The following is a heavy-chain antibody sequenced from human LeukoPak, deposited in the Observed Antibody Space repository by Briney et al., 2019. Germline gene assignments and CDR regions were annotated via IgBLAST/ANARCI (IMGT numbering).Heavy chain of an antibody. D-gene: IGHD1-26*01. CDR3: ANLVGPSDY. CDR1: GFTFNSYW. J-gene: IGHJ4*02. CDR2: IRYDGSNK. Sequence: GGSLRLSCAASGFTFNSYWMNWVRQAPGKGLEWVAFIRYDGSNKYYADSVKGRFTISRDNSKNTLYLQMNSLRAEDTAVYYCANLVGPSDYWGQGTLVTVSS. V-gene: IGHV3-30*02.